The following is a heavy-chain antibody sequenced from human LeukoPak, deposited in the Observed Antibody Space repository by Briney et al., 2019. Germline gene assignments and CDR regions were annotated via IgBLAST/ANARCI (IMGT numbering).Heavy chain of an antibody. Sequence: PGGSLRLSCAASGFTFTDYWMSWVRQAPGKGLEWVANIKQDGSEKYYVDSVKGRFTISRDNAKNSLYLQMNSLRAEDTAVYYCARDTEWLSRWGQGTLVTVSS. D-gene: IGHD3-3*01. CDR2: IKQDGSEK. CDR1: GFTFTDYW. CDR3: ARDTEWLSR. V-gene: IGHV3-7*01. J-gene: IGHJ4*02.